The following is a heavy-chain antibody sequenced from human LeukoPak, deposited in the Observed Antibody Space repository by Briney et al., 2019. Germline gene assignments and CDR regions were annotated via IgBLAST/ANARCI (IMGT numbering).Heavy chain of an antibody. Sequence: GGSLRLSCAASGFTFSRYWVTWVRQAPGKGLEWVANIKEDGSERNYVDSVKGRFTISRDNARNTVYLQMNSLRAEDTAAYYCARDDMTFADTPLFAGHYYYFGLDVWGPGTTVSVSS. CDR1: GFTFSRYW. CDR3: ARDDMTFADTPLFAGHYYYFGLDV. D-gene: IGHD3/OR15-3a*01. J-gene: IGHJ6*02. V-gene: IGHV3-7*01. CDR2: IKEDGSER.